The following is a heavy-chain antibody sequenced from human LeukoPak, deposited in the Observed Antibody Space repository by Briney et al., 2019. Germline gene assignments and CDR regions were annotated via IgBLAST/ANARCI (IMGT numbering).Heavy chain of an antibody. CDR1: GFSFDDYA. D-gene: IGHD1-26*01. CDR3: VNVRIVGAPTDYFDY. CDR2: ISWNSGTI. J-gene: IGHJ4*02. Sequence: PGRSLRLSCAASGFSFDDYAMHWVRQAPGKGLEWVPGISWNSGTIVYAASVKGRFTISRDNAKNSLYLQMNSLRAEDTALYYCVNVRIVGAPTDYFDYWGQGTLVTVSS. V-gene: IGHV3-9*01.